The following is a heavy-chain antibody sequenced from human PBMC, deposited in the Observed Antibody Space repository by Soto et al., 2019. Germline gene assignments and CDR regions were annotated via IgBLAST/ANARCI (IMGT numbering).Heavy chain of an antibody. V-gene: IGHV4-4*02. J-gene: IGHJ5*02. CDR2: IFPGGST. CDR3: ARALQFNWFDP. CDR1: GGSISNSNW. D-gene: IGHD6-19*01. Sequence: SETLSLTCAVSGGSISNSNWWSWVRQPPGKGLEWIGDIFPGGSTNYNPSFKSRVTISVDKSKNQFALKLTSMTAADTAVYYCARALQFNWFDPWGQGTLVTVSS.